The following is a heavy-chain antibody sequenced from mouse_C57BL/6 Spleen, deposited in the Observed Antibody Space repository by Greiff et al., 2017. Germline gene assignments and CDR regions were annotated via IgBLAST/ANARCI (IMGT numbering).Heavy chain of an antibody. CDR2: ISYDGSN. V-gene: IGHV3-6*01. Sequence: EVQLVESGPGLVKPSQSLSLTCSVTGYSITSGYYWNWIRQFPGNKLEWMGYISYDGSNNYNPSLKNRISITRDTSKNQFFLKLNSVTTEDTATYYCARADYGNFFDYWGQGTTLTVSS. CDR3: ARADYGNFFDY. CDR1: GYSITSGYY. D-gene: IGHD2-1*01. J-gene: IGHJ2*01.